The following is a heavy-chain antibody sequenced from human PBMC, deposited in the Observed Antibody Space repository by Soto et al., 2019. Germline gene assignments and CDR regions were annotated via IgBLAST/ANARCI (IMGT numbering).Heavy chain of an antibody. CDR1: GSSISSGDY. Sequence: SETLSLTCDVSGSSISSGDYWGWIRQSPGKGLEWIGSMFHGGATYHNPSLKSRVTISVDKSKNQFSLKLTSVTAADTAMYYCAREGSSYYDSSGYYYWGQGTLVTVSS. CDR3: AREGSSYYDSSGYYY. CDR2: MFHGGAT. D-gene: IGHD3-22*01. V-gene: IGHV4-38-2*02. J-gene: IGHJ4*02.